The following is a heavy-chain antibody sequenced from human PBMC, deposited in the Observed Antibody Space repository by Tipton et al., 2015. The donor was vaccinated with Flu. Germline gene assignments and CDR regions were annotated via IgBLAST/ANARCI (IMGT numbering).Heavy chain of an antibody. CDR1: GGSVSSGSYY. V-gene: IGHV4-61*01. D-gene: IGHD3-10*01. J-gene: IGHJ3*02. CDR3: APYGSGGRANAFDI. Sequence: GLVKPSETLSLTCTVSGGSVSSGSYYWSWIRQPPGKGLEWIGYIYYSGSTNYNPSLKSRVTISVDTSKNQFSLKLSSVTAADTAVYYCAPYGSGGRANAFDIWGQGTMVPVSS. CDR2: IYYSGST.